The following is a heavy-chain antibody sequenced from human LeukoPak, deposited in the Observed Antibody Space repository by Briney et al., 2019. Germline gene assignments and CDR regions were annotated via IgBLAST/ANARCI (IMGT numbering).Heavy chain of an antibody. CDR2: ISSSSSYI. V-gene: IGHV3-21*01. CDR1: GFTFSSYS. CDR3: ARGLPYYYDSSGYRNALDY. D-gene: IGHD3-22*01. Sequence: GGSLRLSCAASGFTFSSYSMNWVRQALGKGLEWVSSISSSSSYIYYADSVKGRFTISRDNAKNSLYLQMNSLRAEDTAVYYCARGLPYYYDSSGYRNALDYWGQGTLVTVSS. J-gene: IGHJ4*02.